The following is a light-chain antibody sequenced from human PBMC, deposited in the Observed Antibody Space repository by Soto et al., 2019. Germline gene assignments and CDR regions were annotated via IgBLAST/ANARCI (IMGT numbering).Light chain of an antibody. CDR3: YSYTLTTTGV. CDR2: EAT. CDR1: SSDIGASNY. V-gene: IGLV2-14*01. Sequence: QSVLTQPASVSGSPGQSITISCSGTSSDIGASNYVSWYQQHPGKAPRLLIYEATDRPSGISSRFSASKSGNTASLTISGLQTEDEAHYYCYSYTLTTTGVFGGGTKLTVL. J-gene: IGLJ3*02.